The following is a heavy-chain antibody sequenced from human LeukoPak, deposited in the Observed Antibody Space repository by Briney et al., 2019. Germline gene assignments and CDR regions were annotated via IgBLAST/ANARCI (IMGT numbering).Heavy chain of an antibody. CDR3: ARDTGYYYGMDV. D-gene: IGHD2-8*02. V-gene: IGHV4-34*01. CDR1: GGSFSGYY. CDR2: INHSGST. Sequence: KPSETLSLTCAVYGGSFSGYYWSWIRQPPGKGLEWIGEINHSGSTNYNPSLKSRVTISVDTSKNQFSLKLSSVTAADTAVYYCARDTGYYYGMDVWGQGTTVTVSS. J-gene: IGHJ6*02.